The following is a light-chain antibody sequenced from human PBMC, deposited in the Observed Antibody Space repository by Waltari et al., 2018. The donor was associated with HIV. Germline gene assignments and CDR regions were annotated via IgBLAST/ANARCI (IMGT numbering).Light chain of an antibody. J-gene: IGLJ2*01. Sequence: QSALTQPASVSGSPGQSLTISCTGTSSDVGGYNYVSWYQQHPGKAPKLMIYDVSKRPSGGSKRFSGSKSGNTASLTISGLQAEDEADYYCSSYTSSSTFGVFGGGTKLTVL. CDR3: SSYTSSSTFGV. V-gene: IGLV2-14*01. CDR1: SSDVGGYNY. CDR2: DVS.